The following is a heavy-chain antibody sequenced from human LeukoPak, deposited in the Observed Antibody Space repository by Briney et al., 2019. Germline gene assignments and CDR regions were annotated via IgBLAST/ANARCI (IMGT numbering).Heavy chain of an antibody. D-gene: IGHD3-22*01. CDR1: GFLFNNYA. J-gene: IGHJ4*02. CDR3: AKEDYYDSSGLTAFEY. V-gene: IGHV3-23*01. Sequence: GESLRLSCAASGFLFNNYAMTWVRQAPGKGLEWVSAISGSGGSTHYADSVKGRFTISRDNSKNTLYLQMNSLRAEDTAIYYCAKEDYYDSSGLTAFEYCGQGTLVTVSS. CDR2: ISGSGGST.